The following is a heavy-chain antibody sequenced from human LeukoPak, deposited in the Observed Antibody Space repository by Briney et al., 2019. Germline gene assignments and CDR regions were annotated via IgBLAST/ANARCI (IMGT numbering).Heavy chain of an antibody. D-gene: IGHD2-21*02. V-gene: IGHV4-4*07. CDR3: ARTYCGGDCRGYYYSYYMDV. J-gene: IGHJ6*03. Sequence: SETLSLTCTVSGGSISSYYWSWIRQPPGKGLEWIGRIHTSGSTNNNPSLTSRVTMSVDTSKNQFSLKLTSVTAADTAVYYCARTYCGGDCRGYYYSYYMDVWGKGTTVTVSS. CDR1: GGSISSYY. CDR2: IHTSGST.